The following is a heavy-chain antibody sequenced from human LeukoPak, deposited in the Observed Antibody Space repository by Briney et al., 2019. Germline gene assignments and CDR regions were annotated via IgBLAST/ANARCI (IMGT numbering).Heavy chain of an antibody. CDR3: PRSVIPGRWYFDL. CDR2: ISTDGRYK. D-gene: IGHD2-21*01. V-gene: IGHV3-30*09. J-gene: IGHJ2*01. CDR1: GFTFSAYP. Sequence: GGALRLSCAASGFTFSAYPLHWVGQAPGKGVEGVAAISTDGRYKYHGDSVRGRFAISRENSINSLSLQMNGLGAEDTAVYYCPRSVIPGRWYFDLWGRGTLVTVSS.